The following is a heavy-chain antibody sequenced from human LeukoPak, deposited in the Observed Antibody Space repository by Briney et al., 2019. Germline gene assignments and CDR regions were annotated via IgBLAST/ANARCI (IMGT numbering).Heavy chain of an antibody. D-gene: IGHD3-10*01. J-gene: IGHJ4*02. CDR2: IASGTT. CDR3: ARDKAHSYGYYFDP. V-gene: IGHV4-4*08. Sequence: SETLSLTCTVSGDAISTYYWNWIRQTPGQELKWFGHIASGTTDYNPSLKSRAIISVDTSKNQISLRLTSVTAADTAVYYCARDKAHSYGYYFDPWGPGTQVLVSS. CDR1: GDAISTYY.